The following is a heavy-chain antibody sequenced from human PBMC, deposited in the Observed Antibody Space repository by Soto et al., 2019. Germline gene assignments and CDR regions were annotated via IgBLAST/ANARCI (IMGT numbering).Heavy chain of an antibody. CDR2: IDWDDDK. Sequence: SGPTLVNPTQTLTLTCTFSWFSLSTSGMCVSWIRQPPGKALEWLARIDWDDDKYYSTSLKTRLTISKDTSKNQVVLTMTNMDPVDTATYYCAREVLYCSGGSCYYYYGMDVWGQGTTVTVSS. CDR3: AREVLYCSGGSCYYYYGMDV. D-gene: IGHD2-15*01. CDR1: WFSLSTSGMC. J-gene: IGHJ6*02. V-gene: IGHV2-70*11.